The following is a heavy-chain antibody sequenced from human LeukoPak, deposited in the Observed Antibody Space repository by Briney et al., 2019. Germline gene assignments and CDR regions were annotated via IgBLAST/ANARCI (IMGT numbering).Heavy chain of an antibody. Sequence: SETLSLTCTVSGGSISSGGYYWSWIRQHPGKGLEWIGYIYYSGSTYYNPSLKSRVTISVDTSKNQFSLKLSSVTAADTAVYYCARRTVDIVVVPAAIWFDPWGQGTLVTVSS. CDR1: GGSISSGGYY. D-gene: IGHD2-2*01. CDR3: ARRTVDIVVVPAAIWFDP. V-gene: IGHV4-31*03. J-gene: IGHJ5*02. CDR2: IYYSGST.